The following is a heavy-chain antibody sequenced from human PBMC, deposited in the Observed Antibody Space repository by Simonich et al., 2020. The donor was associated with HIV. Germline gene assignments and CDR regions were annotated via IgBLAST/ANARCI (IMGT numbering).Heavy chain of an antibody. Sequence: QVQLQESGPGLVKPSETLSLTCTVSGDTISSYYWSWIRQPPGKGLEWIGHIYYTGITNYNPSLKSRFTISVDTSKNQFSRNLTSVTAADTAVYYCARGLFLSSWAPFHYWGQGTLVTVSS. CDR2: IYYTGIT. CDR3: ARGLFLSSWAPFHY. V-gene: IGHV4-59*08. J-gene: IGHJ4*02. D-gene: IGHD6-13*01. CDR1: GDTISSYY.